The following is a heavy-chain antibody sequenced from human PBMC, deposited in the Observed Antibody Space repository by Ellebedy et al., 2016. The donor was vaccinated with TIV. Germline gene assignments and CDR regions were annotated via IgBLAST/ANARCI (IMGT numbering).Heavy chain of an antibody. CDR2: ISGSGGST. D-gene: IGHD3-10*01. J-gene: IGHJ4*02. V-gene: IGHV3-23*01. CDR3: AKDAPARRWFGELCPGDY. Sequence: GGSLRLSCAASGFTFSSYAMSWVRQAPGKGLEWVSAISGSGGSTYYADSVKGRFTISRDNSKNTLYLQMNSLRAEDTAVYYCAKDAPARRWFGELCPGDYWGQGTLVTVSS. CDR1: GFTFSSYA.